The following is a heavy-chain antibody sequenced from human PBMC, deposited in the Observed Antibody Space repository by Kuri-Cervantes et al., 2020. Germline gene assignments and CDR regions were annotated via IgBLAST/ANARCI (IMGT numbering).Heavy chain of an antibody. D-gene: IGHD6-19*01. J-gene: IGHJ4*02. Sequence: ASVKVSCKASGYTFNGYYMHWVRQAPGQGREWMGWINPNSGGTNYAQKFQGRVTMTRDMSISTAYTELSRPRSDDTAVYYCARDARVYSSGGYFDDYWGQGTLVTVSS. CDR1: GYTFNGYY. V-gene: IGHV1-2*02. CDR2: INPNSGGT. CDR3: ARDARVYSSGGYFDDY.